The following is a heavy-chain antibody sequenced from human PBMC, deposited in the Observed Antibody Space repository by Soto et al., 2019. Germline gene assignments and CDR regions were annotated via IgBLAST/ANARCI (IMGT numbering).Heavy chain of an antibody. V-gene: IGHV1-46*01. J-gene: IGHJ6*02. CDR2: INPSGGST. CDR3: ASGIAVAVYPYGMDV. Sequence: ASVKVSCKASGYTFTSYYMHWVRQAPGQGLEWMGIINPSGGSTSYAQKFQGRVTMTRDTSTSTVYMELSSLRSEDTAVYYCASGIAVAVYPYGMDVWGQGTTVTVSS. D-gene: IGHD6-19*01. CDR1: GYTFTSYY.